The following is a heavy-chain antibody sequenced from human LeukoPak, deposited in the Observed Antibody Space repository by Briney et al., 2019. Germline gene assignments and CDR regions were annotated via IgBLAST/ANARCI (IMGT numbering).Heavy chain of an antibody. CDR1: GFTFSTYS. V-gene: IGHV3-48*01. CDR3: ARAGAYDSSGYYYYYYMDV. D-gene: IGHD3-22*01. CDR2: ISTSSSTT. Sequence: GGSLRLSCAASGFTFSTYSMNWVRQAPGKGLEWISYISTSSSTTNYADSVKGRFTISRDNAKNSLYLQMNSLRAEDTAVYYCARAGAYDSSGYYYYYYMDVWGKGTTVTISS. J-gene: IGHJ6*03.